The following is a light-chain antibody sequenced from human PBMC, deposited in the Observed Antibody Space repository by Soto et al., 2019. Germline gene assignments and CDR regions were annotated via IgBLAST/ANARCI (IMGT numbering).Light chain of an antibody. CDR2: GAS. Sequence: EIGLKQSPGTLSLYPGERATLSCRASQSVSNNYLAWYQQKPGQAPRLLIYGASNRATGIPDRFSGSGSGTDFTLTISRLEPEDFAVYYCQQYGSSGTFGQGTKVDIK. V-gene: IGKV3-20*01. CDR3: QQYGSSGT. CDR1: QSVSNNY. J-gene: IGKJ1*01.